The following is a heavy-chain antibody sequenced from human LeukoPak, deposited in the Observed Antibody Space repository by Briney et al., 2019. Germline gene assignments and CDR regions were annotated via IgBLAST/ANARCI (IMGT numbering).Heavy chain of an antibody. CDR3: AGTYYDFWSGYYTPGGYYYYGMDV. CDR1: GYTFTSYY. V-gene: IGHV1-46*01. Sequence: GASVRVSCKASGYTFTSYYMHWVRRAPGQGLEWMGIINPSGGSTSYAQKFQGRVTMTRDTSTSTVYMELSSLRSEDTAVYYCAGTYYDFWSGYYTPGGYYYYGMDVWGQGTTVTVSS. D-gene: IGHD3-3*01. CDR2: INPSGGST. J-gene: IGHJ6*02.